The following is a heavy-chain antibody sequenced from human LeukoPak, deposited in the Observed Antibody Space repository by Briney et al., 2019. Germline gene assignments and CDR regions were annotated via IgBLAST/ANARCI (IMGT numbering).Heavy chain of an antibody. CDR2: ISAYNGNL. CDR1: GYTFTSHG. Sequence: ASVKVSCKASGYTFTSHGISWVRQAPGQGLEWMGWISAYNGNLNYAQKFQGRVIMTTDTSTTTAYMELRSLTSDDTAVYYCAGELGYSNYAPFGYWGQGTLVTVSS. J-gene: IGHJ4*02. V-gene: IGHV1-18*04. CDR3: AGELGYSNYAPFGY. D-gene: IGHD4-11*01.